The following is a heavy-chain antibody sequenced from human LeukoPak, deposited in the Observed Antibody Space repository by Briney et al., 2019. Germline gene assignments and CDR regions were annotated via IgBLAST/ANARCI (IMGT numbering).Heavy chain of an antibody. V-gene: IGHV3-15*01. J-gene: IGHJ4*02. CDR1: GFTFSSAW. Sequence: GGSLRLSCAASGFTFSSAWMSWVRQAPGKGLEWVGRIKSKTDGGTTDYAAPVKGRFTISRDDSKNTLYLQMNSLKTEDTAVYYCTTLPYCSGGSCYPEGDYWGQGTLVTVSS. CDR2: IKSKTDGGTT. CDR3: TTLPYCSGGSCYPEGDY. D-gene: IGHD2-15*01.